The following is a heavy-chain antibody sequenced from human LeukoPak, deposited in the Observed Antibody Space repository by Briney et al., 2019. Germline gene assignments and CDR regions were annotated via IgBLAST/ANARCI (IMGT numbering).Heavy chain of an antibody. CDR2: IWYDGSNT. Sequence: GGSLRLSCAASGFTFSGYGMHWVRQAPGKGLEWVAMIWYDGSNTYYADSVKGRFTISRDNSKNTLYLQMNSLGAEDTAVYYCAKRRRVRGVTWFDPWGQGTLVTVSS. V-gene: IGHV3-33*06. J-gene: IGHJ5*02. CDR3: AKRRRVRGVTWFDP. CDR1: GFTFSGYG. D-gene: IGHD3-10*01.